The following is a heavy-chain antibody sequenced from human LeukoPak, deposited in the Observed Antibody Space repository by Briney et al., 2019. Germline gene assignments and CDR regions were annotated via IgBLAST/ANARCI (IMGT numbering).Heavy chain of an antibody. Sequence: PGGSLRLSCAASGFTVSSNYMSWVRQAPGKGLEWVSVIYSGGGTYYADSVKGRFTISRDNSKNTLYLQMNSLRAEDTAVYYCARTQTYYDSSGYYFDYWGQGTLVTVSS. V-gene: IGHV3-53*01. J-gene: IGHJ4*02. CDR1: GFTVSSNY. CDR3: ARTQTYYDSSGYYFDY. CDR2: IYSGGGT. D-gene: IGHD3-22*01.